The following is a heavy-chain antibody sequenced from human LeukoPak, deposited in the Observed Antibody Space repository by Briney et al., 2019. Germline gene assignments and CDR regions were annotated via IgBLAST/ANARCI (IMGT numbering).Heavy chain of an antibody. Sequence: GSSVKVSCKASGGTFSSYAISWVRQAPGQGLEWMGGIIPIFGSANYAQKFQGRVMITTDESTSTAYMELSSLRSEDTAVYYCARVGRIGYDFWSGYYNWFDPWGQGTLVTVSS. J-gene: IGHJ5*02. V-gene: IGHV1-69*05. CDR2: IIPIFGSA. CDR1: GGTFSSYA. CDR3: ARVGRIGYDFWSGYYNWFDP. D-gene: IGHD3-3*01.